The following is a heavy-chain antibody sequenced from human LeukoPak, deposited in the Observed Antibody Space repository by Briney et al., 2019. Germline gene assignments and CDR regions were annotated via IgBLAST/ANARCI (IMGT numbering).Heavy chain of an antibody. J-gene: IGHJ4*02. CDR2: ISSSSSTI. CDR1: GFTFSSYS. CDR3: ARDPPTTVTVFDY. V-gene: IGHV3-48*01. D-gene: IGHD4-17*01. Sequence: GGSLRLSCAASGFTFSSYSMNWVRQAPGKGLEWVSSISSSSSTIYYADSVKGRFTISRDNAKNSLYLQMNSLRAEDTAVYYCARDPPTTVTVFDYWGQGTLVTVSS.